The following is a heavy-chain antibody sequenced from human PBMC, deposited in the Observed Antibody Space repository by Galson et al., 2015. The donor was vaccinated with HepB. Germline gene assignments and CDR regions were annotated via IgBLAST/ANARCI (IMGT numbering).Heavy chain of an antibody. J-gene: IGHJ4*02. D-gene: IGHD6-19*01. CDR1: GGSISSSSYY. CDR3: ATYRLVRLDY. Sequence: ETLSLTCTVSGGSISSSSYYWGWIRQPPGKGLEWIGSIYYSGSTYYNPSFKSRVTISVDTSKNQFSLKLSSVTAADTAVYYCATYRLVRLDYWGQGTLVTVSS. CDR2: IYYSGST. V-gene: IGHV4-39*01.